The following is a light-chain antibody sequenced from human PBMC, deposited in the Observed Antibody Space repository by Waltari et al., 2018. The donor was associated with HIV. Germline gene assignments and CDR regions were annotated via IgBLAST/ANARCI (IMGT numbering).Light chain of an antibody. J-gene: IGKJ1*01. CDR3: QQTYSAPWT. Sequence: DIQMTQSPSSLSASVGDRVVVTCRANQTISKFLNWYQHQPGKAPNLLISSASYLHGGVPSRFGGSGSGTDFALTITSLQPEDFALYYCQQTYSAPWTFGQGTKIDIK. V-gene: IGKV1-39*01. CDR1: QTISKF. CDR2: SAS.